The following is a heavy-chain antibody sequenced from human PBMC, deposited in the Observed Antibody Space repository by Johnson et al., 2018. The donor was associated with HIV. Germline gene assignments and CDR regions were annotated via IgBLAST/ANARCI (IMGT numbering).Heavy chain of an antibody. D-gene: IGHD3-10*01. CDR3: AKTRMGGILDAFDL. Sequence: QVHLVESGGGVVQPGRSLRLSCAASGFTFSNYAIHWVRQAPGKGLEWVAVISSDGTNKYYADSVKGRFTLSRDNSKNTLDLQMNSLTIEDTAVFYCAKTRMGGILDAFDLWGQGTMVIVS. CDR2: ISSDGTNK. V-gene: IGHV3-30*18. J-gene: IGHJ3*01. CDR1: GFTFSNYA.